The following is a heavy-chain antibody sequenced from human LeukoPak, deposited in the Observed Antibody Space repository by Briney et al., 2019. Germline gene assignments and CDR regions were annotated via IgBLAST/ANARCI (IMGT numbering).Heavy chain of an antibody. Sequence: GASVKVSCKASGYTFTGYYLHWVRQAPGQGLEWMGWINPNSGGTNYAQKFQGRVTMTRDTSISTAYMELSRLRSDDTAVYYCARVQDYGDYPDYWGHGTLVTVSS. CDR2: INPNSGGT. V-gene: IGHV1-2*02. D-gene: IGHD4-17*01. J-gene: IGHJ4*01. CDR1: GYTFTGYY. CDR3: ARVQDYGDYPDY.